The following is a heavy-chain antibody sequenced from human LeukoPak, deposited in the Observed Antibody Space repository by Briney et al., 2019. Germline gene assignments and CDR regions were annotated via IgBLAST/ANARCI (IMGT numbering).Heavy chain of an antibody. CDR1: GGSISSYY. Sequence: SETLSLTCTVSGGSISSYYWSWIRQPPGNGLEWIGYIYTSGSTNYNPSLKSRVTISVDTSKNQFSLKLSSVTAADTAVYYCARSRTPGIAAAGSIIDPWGQGTLVTVSS. CDR2: IYTSGST. J-gene: IGHJ5*02. V-gene: IGHV4-4*09. CDR3: ARSRTPGIAAAGSIIDP. D-gene: IGHD6-13*01.